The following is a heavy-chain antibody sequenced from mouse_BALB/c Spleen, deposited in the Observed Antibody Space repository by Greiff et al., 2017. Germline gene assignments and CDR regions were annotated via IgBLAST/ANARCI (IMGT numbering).Heavy chain of an antibody. CDR2: INPSSGYT. D-gene: IGHD2-2*01. CDR1: GYTFTSYT. V-gene: IGHV1-4*01. Sequence: QVQLKESGAELARPGASVKMSCKASGYTFTSYTMHWVKQRPGQGLEWIGYINPSSGYTNYNQKFKDKATLTADKSSSTAYMQLSSLTSEDSAVYYCARWPYGSFAYWGQGTLVTVSA. J-gene: IGHJ3*01. CDR3: ARWPYGSFAY.